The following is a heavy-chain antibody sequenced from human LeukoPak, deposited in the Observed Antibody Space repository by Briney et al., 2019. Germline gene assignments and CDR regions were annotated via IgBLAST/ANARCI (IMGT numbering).Heavy chain of an antibody. CDR1: GGTFISYA. Sequence: SVKVSCKASGGTFISYAISWVRQAPGQGLEWMGGIIPIFGTANYAQKFQGRVTITADESTSTAYMELSSLRSEDTAVYYCARGDITMVRGVIIRYYYYGMDVWGQGTTVTVSS. CDR2: IIPIFGTA. D-gene: IGHD3-10*01. J-gene: IGHJ6*02. CDR3: ARGDITMVRGVIIRYYYYGMDV. V-gene: IGHV1-69*13.